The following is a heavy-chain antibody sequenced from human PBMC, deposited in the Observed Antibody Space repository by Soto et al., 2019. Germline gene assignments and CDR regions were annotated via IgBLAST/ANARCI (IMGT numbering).Heavy chain of an antibody. D-gene: IGHD3-10*01. Sequence: PGVSLRLSCTTSGFTVSSSHMSWVRQAPGKGLDWVSVIYSGGNSYYAVSVQGRFTISRDNSKNTVYLQVNSLRGEDTAIYYCARLGPYGSETYSFRYNWCDPWGQGTLVTVSS. CDR1: GFTVSSSH. J-gene: IGHJ5*02. CDR3: ARLGPYGSETYSFRYNWCDP. V-gene: IGHV3-53*01. CDR2: IYSGGNS.